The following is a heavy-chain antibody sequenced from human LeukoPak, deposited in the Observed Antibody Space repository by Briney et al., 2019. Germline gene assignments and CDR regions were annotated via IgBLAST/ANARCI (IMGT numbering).Heavy chain of an antibody. J-gene: IGHJ4*02. V-gene: IGHV4-4*07. CDR2: THVSGST. CDR3: ARDESSRDDSGAYLY. CDR1: RGSIKSYY. D-gene: IGHD3-22*01. Sequence: SETPSLICTVSRGSIKSYYWAWIRQAAGKGLEWVGRTHVSGSTNYNPSLRGRVGISLDKSKNEFSLRLSSVTAADTAVYYCARDESSRDDSGAYLYWGQGILVTVSS.